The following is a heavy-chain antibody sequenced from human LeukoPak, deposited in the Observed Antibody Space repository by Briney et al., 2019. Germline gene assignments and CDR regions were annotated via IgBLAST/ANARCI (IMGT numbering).Heavy chain of an antibody. Sequence: GGSLRLSCATSGFTFSSYWMSWVRQAPGKALEWVANIKQDGSEKYYVDSVKGRFTISRDNSKSTLYLQMNSLKAEDTAVYYCAREGIVARDFDYWGQGTLVTVSS. V-gene: IGHV3-7*01. CDR1: GFTFSSYW. CDR2: IKQDGSEK. D-gene: IGHD6-6*01. CDR3: AREGIVARDFDY. J-gene: IGHJ4*02.